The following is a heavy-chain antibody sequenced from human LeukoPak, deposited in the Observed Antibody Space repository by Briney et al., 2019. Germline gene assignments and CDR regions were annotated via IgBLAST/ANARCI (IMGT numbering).Heavy chain of an antibody. Sequence: PSQTLSLTCTVSGGSISSGGYYWSWIRQHPGKGLEWIGYIYYSGSTYYNPSLKSRVTISVDTSKNQFSLKLSSVTAADTAVYYCARLQTRVTPFSQIHYYYGMDVWGQGTTVTVSS. CDR1: GGSISSGGYY. V-gene: IGHV4-31*03. D-gene: IGHD4-17*01. J-gene: IGHJ6*02. CDR2: IYYSGST. CDR3: ARLQTRVTPFSQIHYYYGMDV.